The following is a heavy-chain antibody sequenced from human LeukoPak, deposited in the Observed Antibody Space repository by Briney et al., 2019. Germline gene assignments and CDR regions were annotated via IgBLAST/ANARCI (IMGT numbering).Heavy chain of an antibody. CDR2: IYYSGST. CDR1: GGSISSSSYY. Sequence: SETLSLTCTVSGGSISSSSYYWGWIRQPPGKGLEWIGSIYYSGSTYYNPSLKSRVTISVDTSKNQFSLKLSSVTAADTAVYYCVRLIVGATYSDYWGQGTLVTVSS. D-gene: IGHD1-26*01. CDR3: VRLIVGATYSDY. V-gene: IGHV4-39*01. J-gene: IGHJ4*02.